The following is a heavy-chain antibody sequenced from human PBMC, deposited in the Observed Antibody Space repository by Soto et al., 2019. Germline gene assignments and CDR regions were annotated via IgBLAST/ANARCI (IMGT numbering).Heavy chain of an antibody. D-gene: IGHD6-6*01. CDR2: IIPILGIA. CDR1: GGTFSSYT. Sequence: GASVKVSCKASGGTFSSYTISWVRQAPGQGLEWMGRIIPILGIANYAQKFQGRVTITADKSTSTAYMELSSLRSEDTAVYYCARVGSSEYSSSPIPYWGQGTLVTVSS. J-gene: IGHJ4*02. V-gene: IGHV1-69*02. CDR3: ARVGSSEYSSSPIPY.